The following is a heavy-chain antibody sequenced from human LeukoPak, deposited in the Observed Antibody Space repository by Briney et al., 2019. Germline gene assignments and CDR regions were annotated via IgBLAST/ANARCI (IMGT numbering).Heavy chain of an antibody. J-gene: IGHJ4*02. CDR2: IWNDGSNR. CDR1: GFTFSRFG. Sequence: GGSLRLSCAASGFTFSRFGMHWVRQAPGQGLEWVAEIWNDGSNRRYADSVKDRFTISRDNSKNTVYLQMNSLRAEDTAVYYCARVDCGGDCSTFDYWGQGTLVTVSS. CDR3: ARVDCGGDCSTFDY. V-gene: IGHV3-33*01. D-gene: IGHD2-21*02.